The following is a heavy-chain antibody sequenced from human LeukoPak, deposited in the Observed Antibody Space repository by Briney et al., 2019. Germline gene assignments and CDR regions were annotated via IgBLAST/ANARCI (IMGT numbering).Heavy chain of an antibody. J-gene: IGHJ4*02. V-gene: IGHV3-21*01. CDR1: GFTFSSYS. CDR3: ARVKQLGKQRYFDY. D-gene: IGHD6-6*01. CDR2: ISSSSSYI. Sequence: GGSLRLSCAASGFTFSSYSMNWVRQAPGKGLEWVSSISSSSSYIYYAGSVKGRFTISRDNAKNSLYLQMNSLRAEDTAVYYCARVKQLGKQRYFDYWGQGTLVTVSS.